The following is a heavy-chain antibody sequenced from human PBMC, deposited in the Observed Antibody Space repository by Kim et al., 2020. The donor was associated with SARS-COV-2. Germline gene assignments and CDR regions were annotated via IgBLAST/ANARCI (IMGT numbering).Heavy chain of an antibody. J-gene: IGHJ4*02. CDR3: AKGLCSTTSCWAVFDY. Sequence: GGSLRLSCAASGFTFSSFAMSWVRQAPGKGLEWVSGISGSGNNTYYADSVKGRFTISRDNSKNTVYLQINSLRVDDTAVYYCAKGLCSTTSCWAVFDYWGQGTLVTVSS. CDR1: GFTFSSFA. CDR2: ISGSGNNT. V-gene: IGHV3-23*01. D-gene: IGHD2-2*01.